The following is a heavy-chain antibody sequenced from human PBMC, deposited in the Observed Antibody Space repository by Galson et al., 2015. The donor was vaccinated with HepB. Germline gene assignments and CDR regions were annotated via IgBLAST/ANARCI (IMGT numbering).Heavy chain of an antibody. Sequence: SLRLSCAASGFTFSSYAMHWVRQAPGKGLEYVSAISSNGGSTYYANSVKGRFTISRDNSMNTLYLQMGSLRAEDIAVYYCARDRGGNSGFNWFDPWGQGTLVTVSS. CDR1: GFTFSSYA. CDR2: ISSNGGST. D-gene: IGHD4-23*01. CDR3: ARDRGGNSGFNWFDP. V-gene: IGHV3-64*01. J-gene: IGHJ5*02.